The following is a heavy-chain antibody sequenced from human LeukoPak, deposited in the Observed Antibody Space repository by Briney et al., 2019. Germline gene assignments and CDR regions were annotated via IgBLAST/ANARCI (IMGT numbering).Heavy chain of an antibody. CDR2: ISSSGSTI. D-gene: IGHD3-10*01. J-gene: IGHJ6*03. V-gene: IGHV3-48*03. CDR3: AKRVESLWFGKNYMDV. CDR1: GFTFSSYE. Sequence: PGGSLRLSCAASGFTFSSYEMNWVRQAPGKGLEWVSYISSSGSTIYYADSVKGRFTISRDNSKNTLYLQMDSLRAEDTAVYYCAKRVESLWFGKNYMDVWGKGTTVTISS.